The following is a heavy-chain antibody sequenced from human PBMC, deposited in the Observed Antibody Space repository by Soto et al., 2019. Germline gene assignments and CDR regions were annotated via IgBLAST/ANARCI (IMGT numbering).Heavy chain of an antibody. CDR1: GGSISSSNW. CDR2: IYHSGST. Sequence: QVQLQESGPGLVKPSGTLSLTCAVSGGSISSSNWWSWVRQPPGKGLEWIGEIYHSGSTNYNPSLKSRVPISVDKSRNQFSLKLSSVTAADTAVYYCARVQSGDCISTSCYGPYYYGMDVWGQGTTVTVSS. CDR3: ARVQSGDCISTSCYGPYYYGMDV. D-gene: IGHD2-2*01. V-gene: IGHV4-4*02. J-gene: IGHJ6*02.